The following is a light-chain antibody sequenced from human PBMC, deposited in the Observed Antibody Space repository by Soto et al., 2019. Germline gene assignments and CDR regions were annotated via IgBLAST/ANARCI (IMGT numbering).Light chain of an antibody. V-gene: IGKV1-5*03. J-gene: IGKJ1*01. CDR1: QCISNW. CDR3: QHYNTSWT. CDR2: KGS. Sequence: GDRVTITCRANQCISNWLACYQQKPGKAPKLLIYKGSTLESGVPSNFSDSGSGTEFTLTVSSLQPDDFASYYCQHYNTSWTLGQGNKVEVK.